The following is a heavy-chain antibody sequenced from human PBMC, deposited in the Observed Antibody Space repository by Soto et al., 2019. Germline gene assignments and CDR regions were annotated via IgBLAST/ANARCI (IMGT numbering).Heavy chain of an antibody. CDR2: IYSGGST. D-gene: IGHD3-22*01. V-gene: IGHV3-53*01. J-gene: IGHJ1*01. CDR3: ARDRVESGYPEYFQH. CDR1: WFTVSSNY. Sequence: EVQLVESGGGLIQPGGSLRLCYAASWFTVSSNYMSWVRQAPGKGLEWVSVIYSGGSTYYADSVKGRFTISRDNSKNTLYLQMNSLRAEDTAVYYCARDRVESGYPEYFQHWGQGTLVTVSS.